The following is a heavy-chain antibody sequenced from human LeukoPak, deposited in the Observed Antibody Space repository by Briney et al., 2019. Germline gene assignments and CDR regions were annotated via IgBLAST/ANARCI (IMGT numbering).Heavy chain of an antibody. CDR1: GYAFTSYY. CDR3: ARDLYYDFWNEGGLFDY. Sequence: ASVKVSCKASGYAFTSYYMHWVRQAPGQGLEWMGIINPSGGSTSYAQKFQGRVTMTRDTSTSTVYMELSSLRSEDTAVYYCARDLYYDFWNEGGLFDYWGQGTLVTVSS. CDR2: INPSGGST. V-gene: IGHV1-46*01. J-gene: IGHJ4*02. D-gene: IGHD3-3*01.